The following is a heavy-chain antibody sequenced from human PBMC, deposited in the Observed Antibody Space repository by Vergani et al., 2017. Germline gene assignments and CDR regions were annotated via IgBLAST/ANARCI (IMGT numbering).Heavy chain of an antibody. Sequence: EVQLLESGGGLVQPGGSLRLSCAASGFTFSSYEMNWVRQAPGKGLEWVSYISSSGSTIYYADSVKGRFTISRDNAKNSLYLQMNSLRAEDTAVYYCAREGRAAMVWGNYFDYWGQGTLVTVSS. CDR3: AREGRAAMVWGNYFDY. CDR1: GFTFSSYE. J-gene: IGHJ4*02. D-gene: IGHD5-18*01. V-gene: IGHV3-48*03. CDR2: ISSSGSTI.